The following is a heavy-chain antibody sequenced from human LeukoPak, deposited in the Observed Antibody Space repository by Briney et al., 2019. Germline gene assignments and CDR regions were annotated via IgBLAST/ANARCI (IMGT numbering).Heavy chain of an antibody. CDR3: ARDDYLAGFAP. CDR2: INWNCGST. D-gene: IGHD2/OR15-2a*01. Sequence: PGGSLRLSCAASGCTFDEYGMSWVRQAPAKGLGWVSGINWNCGSTDYADSVTGRFPIYRDNAKTSLYLQMNSLRAEHTALYHCARDDYLAGFAPWGQGTLVTVSS. J-gene: IGHJ5*02. V-gene: IGHV3-20*01. CDR1: GCTFDEYG.